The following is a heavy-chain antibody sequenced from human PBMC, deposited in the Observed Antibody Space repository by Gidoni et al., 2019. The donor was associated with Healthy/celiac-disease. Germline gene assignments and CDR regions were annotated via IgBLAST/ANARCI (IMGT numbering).Heavy chain of an antibody. V-gene: IGHV3-9*01. CDR3: AKDRGAARRNAFDI. D-gene: IGHD6-6*01. CDR1: GFPLDDYA. CDR2: ISWNSGSI. J-gene: IGHJ3*02. Sequence: EVQRVESGGGLLQPARSLRPSWPASGFPLDDYAMHWVRQAPGKGLEWVSGISWNSGSIGYADSVKGRFTISRDNAKNSLYLQMNSLRAEDTALYYCAKDRGAARRNAFDIWGQGTMVTVSS.